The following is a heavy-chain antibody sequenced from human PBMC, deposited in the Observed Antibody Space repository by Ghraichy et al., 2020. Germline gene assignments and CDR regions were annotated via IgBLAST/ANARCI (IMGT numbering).Heavy chain of an antibody. CDR2: IYYSGST. J-gene: IGHJ6*02. CDR1: GGSISSYY. D-gene: IGHD6-6*01. CDR3: ATRDPEGSSPWGNYYGMDV. V-gene: IGHV4-59*01. Sequence: SQTLSLTCTVSGGSISSYYWSWIRQPPGKGLEWIGYIYYSGSTNYNPSLKSRVTISVDTSKNQFSLKLSSVTAADTAVYYCATRDPEGSSPWGNYYGMDVWGQGTTVTVSS.